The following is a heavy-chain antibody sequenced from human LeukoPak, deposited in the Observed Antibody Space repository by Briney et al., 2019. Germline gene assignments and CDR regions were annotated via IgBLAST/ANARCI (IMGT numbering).Heavy chain of an antibody. CDR2: IYYSGST. D-gene: IGHD3-16*02. V-gene: IGHV4-31*03. CDR1: GGSISSGGYY. CDR3: ARVRDDYVWGSYRSGAYYFDY. Sequence: PSQTLSLTCTVSGGSISSGGYYWSWLRQHPGKGLEWTGYIYYSGSTYYNPSLKSRVTISVDTSKNQFSLKLSSVTAADTAVYYCARVRDDYVWGSYRSGAYYFDYWGQGTLVTVSS. J-gene: IGHJ4*02.